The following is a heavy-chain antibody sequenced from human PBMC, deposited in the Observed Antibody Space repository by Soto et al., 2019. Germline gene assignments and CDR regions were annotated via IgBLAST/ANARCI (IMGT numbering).Heavy chain of an antibody. Sequence: SGGSLRLSCAASGFTFDDYTMHWVRQAPGKGLEWDSLISWDGGSTYYADSVKGRFTISRDNSKNSLYLQMNSLRTEDTALYYCAKDMGGTGTLFDYWGQGTLVTVSS. V-gene: IGHV3-43*01. CDR2: ISWDGGST. CDR1: GFTFDDYT. J-gene: IGHJ4*02. D-gene: IGHD1-1*01. CDR3: AKDMGGTGTLFDY.